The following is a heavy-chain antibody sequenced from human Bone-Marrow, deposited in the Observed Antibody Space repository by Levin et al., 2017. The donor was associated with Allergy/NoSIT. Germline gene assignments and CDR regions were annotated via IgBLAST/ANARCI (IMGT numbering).Heavy chain of an antibody. V-gene: IGHV3-15*01. D-gene: IGHD2-15*01. CDR1: GLRFSDIW. J-gene: IGHJ6*02. CDR2: LKSKRDNEAT. Sequence: PGESLKISCVASGLRFSDIWMNWVRQAPGKGLEWVGRLKSKRDNEATDYAAPVKGRFTISRDDLKNTLYLQMNSLKDEDTAVYYCGTDLGDCSTGRCYYRSGMDVWGQGTTVTVSS. CDR3: GTDLGDCSTGRCYYRSGMDV.